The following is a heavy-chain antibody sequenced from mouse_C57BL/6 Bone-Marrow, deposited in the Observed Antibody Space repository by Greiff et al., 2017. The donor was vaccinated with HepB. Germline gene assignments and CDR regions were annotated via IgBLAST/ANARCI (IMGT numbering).Heavy chain of an antibody. CDR3: ARSDQEQLRPHYYAMDY. Sequence: QVQLQQSGAELVKPGASVKLSCKASGYTFTSYWLPWVKPRPGQGLEWIGEIDPSDSYTNYNQKFKGKAPLTVDTSSSTADMQLSSLTSEDSAVYYCARSDQEQLRPHYYAMDYWGQGTSVTVSS. J-gene: IGHJ4*01. V-gene: IGHV1-50*01. CDR2: IDPSDSYT. D-gene: IGHD3-2*02. CDR1: GYTFTSYW.